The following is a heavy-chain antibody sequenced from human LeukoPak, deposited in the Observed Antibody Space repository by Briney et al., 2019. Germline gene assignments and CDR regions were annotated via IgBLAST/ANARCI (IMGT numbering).Heavy chain of an antibody. CDR1: GGSISSYY. CDR3: ARDCSSTSCYDGGFDY. J-gene: IGHJ4*02. Sequence: PSETLSLTCTVSGGSISSYYWSWIRQPPGKGLGWIGYIYYSGSTNYNPSLKSRVTISVDTSKNQFSLKLSSVTAADTAVYYCARDCSSTSCYDGGFDYWGQGTLVTVSS. V-gene: IGHV4-59*01. CDR2: IYYSGST. D-gene: IGHD2-2*01.